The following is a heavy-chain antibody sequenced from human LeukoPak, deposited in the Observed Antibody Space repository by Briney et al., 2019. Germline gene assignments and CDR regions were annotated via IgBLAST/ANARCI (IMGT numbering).Heavy chain of an antibody. J-gene: IGHJ3*02. CDR2: IYHSGST. Sequence: SQTLTLTCTVSGGSISSGGYYWSWIRQPPGKGLEWIGYIYHSGSTYYNPSLKSRVTISVDTSKNQFSLKLSSVTAADTAVYYCARPSTAMGDPDAFDIWGQGTMVTVSS. CDR3: ARPSTAMGDPDAFDI. CDR1: GGSISSGGYY. V-gene: IGHV4-30-2*01. D-gene: IGHD5-18*01.